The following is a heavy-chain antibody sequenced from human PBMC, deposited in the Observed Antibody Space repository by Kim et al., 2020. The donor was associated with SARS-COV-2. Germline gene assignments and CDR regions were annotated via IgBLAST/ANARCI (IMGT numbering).Heavy chain of an antibody. Sequence: SETLSLTCTVSGGSISSGGYYWSWIRQHPGKGLEWIGYIYYSGSTYYNPSLKSRVTISVDTSKNQFSLKLSSVTAADTAVYYCARGDYYGSGSYSNRPFGYWGQGTLVTVSS. J-gene: IGHJ4*02. D-gene: IGHD3-10*01. CDR2: IYYSGST. CDR3: ARGDYYGSGSYSNRPFGY. CDR1: GGSISSGGYY. V-gene: IGHV4-31*03.